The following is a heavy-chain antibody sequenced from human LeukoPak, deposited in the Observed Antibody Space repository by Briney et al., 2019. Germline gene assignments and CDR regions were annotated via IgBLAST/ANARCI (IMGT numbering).Heavy chain of an antibody. V-gene: IGHV1-18*01. CDR2: ISAYNGNT. J-gene: IGHJ5*02. Sequence: ASVKVSCKASGYTFTSYGISWVRQAPGQGLEWMGWISAYNGNTNYAQKFQGRVTITADESTSTAYMELSSLRSEDTAVYYCARNPGPQYNWFDPWGQGTLVTVSS. CDR3: ARNPGPQYNWFDP. CDR1: GYTFTSYG. D-gene: IGHD4-11*01.